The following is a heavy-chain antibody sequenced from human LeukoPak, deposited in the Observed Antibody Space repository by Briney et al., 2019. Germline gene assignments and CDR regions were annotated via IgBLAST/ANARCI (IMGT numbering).Heavy chain of an antibody. V-gene: IGHV4-59*01. Sequence: SETLSLTCSVSGDSFTGYYWHWVRQPPGKGLEWMGYVYYSGSETDSNPSLKSRVTMSVDSSKNQFSLKLNSVSAADTAVYYCARQMTTLTMGRTFDKWGQGTTVSVSS. J-gene: IGHJ3*02. CDR3: ARQMTTLTMGRTFDK. CDR2: VYYSGSET. CDR1: GDSFTGYY. D-gene: IGHD4-17*01.